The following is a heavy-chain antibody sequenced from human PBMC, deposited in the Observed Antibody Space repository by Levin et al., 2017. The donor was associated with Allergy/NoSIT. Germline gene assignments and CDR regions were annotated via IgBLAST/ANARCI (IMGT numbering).Heavy chain of an antibody. D-gene: IGHD3-3*01. V-gene: IGHV4-61*01. CDR2: IYYSGST. CDR3: ARDYRYYDSWSGHRLGYYYGMDV. Sequence: PSETLSLTCTVSGGSVSNDNYYWSWIRQPPGTGLEWIGYIYYSGSTNYNPSLKSRVTISVDKSKNQFSLKLSSVTAADTAVYYCARDYRYYDSWSGHRLGYYYGMDVWGQGTTVTVSS. J-gene: IGHJ6*02. CDR1: GGSVSNDNYY.